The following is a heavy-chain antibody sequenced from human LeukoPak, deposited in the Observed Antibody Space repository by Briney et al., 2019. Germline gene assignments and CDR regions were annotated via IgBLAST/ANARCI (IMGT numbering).Heavy chain of an antibody. D-gene: IGHD1-26*01. Sequence: GASVKVSCKASGYTFTGYYMHWVRQAPGQGLEWMAIINPSGDVRSYAQKFQGRVTVTRDMSTRTVYMELSDLRPEDTAVYYCARDYSGEWEQLTGWWFDPWGQGTLVIVSS. CDR3: ARDYSGEWEQLTGWWFDP. CDR1: GYTFTGYY. J-gene: IGHJ5*02. V-gene: IGHV1-46*01. CDR2: INPSGDVR.